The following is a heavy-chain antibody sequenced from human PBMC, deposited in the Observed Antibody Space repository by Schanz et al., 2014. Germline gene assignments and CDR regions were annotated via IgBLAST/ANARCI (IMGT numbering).Heavy chain of an antibody. CDR1: GFSFGNYG. J-gene: IGHJ4*02. CDR2: ISASGGDT. V-gene: IGHV3-23*01. CDR3: AKTLFPGGTQTFGN. Sequence: EVQLLESGGGLVQPGGSLRLSCEASGFSFGNYGMSWVRQAPGKGLEWLSVISASGGDTYYADSVKGRFTISRDNSKSTLYVEMNSLRVEDTAVYYCAKTLFPGGTQTFGNWGRGTLVTVSS. D-gene: IGHD2-8*02.